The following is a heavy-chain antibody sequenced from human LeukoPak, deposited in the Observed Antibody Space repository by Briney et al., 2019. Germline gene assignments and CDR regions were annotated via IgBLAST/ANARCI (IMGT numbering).Heavy chain of an antibody. Sequence: SETLSLTCTVSGXSISGFYWSWIRQPPRKGLEWIGYIYYNGDTDYSPSLKSRVTISLDRNHFSLRLNSVTTADTAVYYCAREPIVVGTAAFDIWGQGTMVTVSS. CDR3: AREPIVVGTAAFDI. CDR2: IYYNGDT. CDR1: GXSISGFY. D-gene: IGHD2-21*02. V-gene: IGHV4-59*01. J-gene: IGHJ3*02.